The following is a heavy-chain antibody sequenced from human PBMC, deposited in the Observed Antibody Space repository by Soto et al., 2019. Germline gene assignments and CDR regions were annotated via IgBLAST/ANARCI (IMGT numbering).Heavy chain of an antibody. J-gene: IGHJ6*02. V-gene: IGHV1-3*01. Sequence: ASVKVSCKASGYTFTSYAMHWVRQAPGQRLEWMGWINAGNGNTKYSQKFQGRVTITRDTSASTAYMERNSLRSEYTAVYYCAVPIAAGGTPSYYYYGLDVWGQGATVTVSS. CDR3: AVPIAAGGTPSYYYYGLDV. D-gene: IGHD6-13*01. CDR1: GYTFTSYA. CDR2: INAGNGNT.